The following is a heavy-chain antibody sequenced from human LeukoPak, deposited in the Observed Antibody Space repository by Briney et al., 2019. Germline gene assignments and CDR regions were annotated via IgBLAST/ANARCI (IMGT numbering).Heavy chain of an antibody. CDR2: IRSKTDGGTA. Sequence: GGSLRLSCAASGFTFSNAWMSWVRQAPGKGLEWVGWIRSKTDGGTADYAAPVKGRFTISTDDSRNTLYLQMNSLKTEDTAVYYCTTDPEMVVYHSSGYYTIPGYWGQGTLVTVSS. D-gene: IGHD3-22*01. J-gene: IGHJ4*02. CDR3: TTDPEMVVYHSSGYYTIPGY. V-gene: IGHV3-15*01. CDR1: GFTFSNAW.